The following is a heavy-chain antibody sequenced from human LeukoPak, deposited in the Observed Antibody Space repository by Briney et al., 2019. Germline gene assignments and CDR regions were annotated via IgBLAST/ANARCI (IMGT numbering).Heavy chain of an antibody. CDR2: INHSGST. Sequence: KPSETLSLTCAVYGGSFSGYYWSWIRQPPGKGLEWIGEINHSGSTNYNPSLKSRVTISVDTPKNQFSLKLSSVTAADTAVYYCARGRSSGWSWFDPWGQGTLVTVSS. CDR1: GGSFSGYY. J-gene: IGHJ5*02. D-gene: IGHD6-19*01. CDR3: ARGRSSGWSWFDP. V-gene: IGHV4-34*01.